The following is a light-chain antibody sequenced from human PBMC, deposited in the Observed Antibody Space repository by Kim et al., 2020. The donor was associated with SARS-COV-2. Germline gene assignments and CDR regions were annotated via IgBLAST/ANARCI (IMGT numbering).Light chain of an antibody. CDR3: QQYKRSPGLT. CDR1: QSIGTW. Sequence: DIQMTQSPSTLSVSVGDRVTITCRASQSIGTWLAWYQQKPGKAPRLLIYEASNLDSGVPSRFSGSGSGTEFTLTISSLQTDDFATYYCQQYKRSPGLTFGGGTKLEI. CDR2: EAS. J-gene: IGKJ4*01. V-gene: IGKV1-5*03.